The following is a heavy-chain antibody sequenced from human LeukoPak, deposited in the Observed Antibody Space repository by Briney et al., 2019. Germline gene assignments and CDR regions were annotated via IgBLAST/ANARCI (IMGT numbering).Heavy chain of an antibody. Sequence: GGSLRLSCAASGFPFNNYAMHCVRQAPGKGLEWVAVISNDGTNKYYTDSVKGRFTISRDNSKSTLYLQMNSLRAEDTAVYYCARDCCGEWYFFDSWGQGTLVTVSS. J-gene: IGHJ4*02. CDR1: GFPFNNYA. CDR2: ISNDGTNK. CDR3: ARDCCGEWYFFDS. D-gene: IGHD3-10*01. V-gene: IGHV3-30-3*01.